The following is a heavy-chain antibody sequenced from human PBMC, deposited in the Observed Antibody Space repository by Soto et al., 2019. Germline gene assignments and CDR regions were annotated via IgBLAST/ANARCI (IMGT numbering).Heavy chain of an antibody. CDR3: ARADKWEPDAFDI. CDR1: GGSVSSGSYY. CDR2: IYYSGST. V-gene: IGHV4-61*01. J-gene: IGHJ3*02. Sequence: SETLSLTXTVSGGSVSSGSYYWSWIRQPPGKGLEWIGYIYYSGSTNYNPSLKSRVTISVDTSKNQFSLKLSSVAAADTAVYYCARADKWEPDAFDIWGQGTMVTVSS. D-gene: IGHD1-26*01.